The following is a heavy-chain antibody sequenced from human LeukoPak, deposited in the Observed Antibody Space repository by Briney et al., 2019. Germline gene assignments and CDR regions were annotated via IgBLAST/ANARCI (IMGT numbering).Heavy chain of an antibody. CDR3: ATGDRDYYYGMDV. Sequence: GGSLRLSCAASGFTFSSYEMNWVRQAPGKGLEWVSYISSNGSTIYYADSVKGRFTISRDNAKNSLYLQMNSLRAEDTAVYYCATGDRDYYYGMDVWGQGTTVTVSS. J-gene: IGHJ6*02. V-gene: IGHV3-48*03. D-gene: IGHD7-27*01. CDR2: ISSNGSTI. CDR1: GFTFSSYE.